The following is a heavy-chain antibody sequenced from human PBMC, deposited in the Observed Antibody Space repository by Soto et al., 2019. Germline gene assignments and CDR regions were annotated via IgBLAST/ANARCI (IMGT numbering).Heavy chain of an antibody. D-gene: IGHD3-9*01. V-gene: IGHV4-59*08. CDR2: IYYSGST. CDR3: ARRPSYFFFLSGSSPLDVLAF. CDR1: GGSISSYY. J-gene: IGHJ6*02. Sequence: PSETLSLTCTVSGGSISSYYWSWIRQPPGKGLEWIGYIYYSGSTNYNPSLKSRVTISVDTSKNQFSLKLSSVTAADTAVYYCARRPSYFFFLSGSSPLDVLAFSGQGSSDTGSS.